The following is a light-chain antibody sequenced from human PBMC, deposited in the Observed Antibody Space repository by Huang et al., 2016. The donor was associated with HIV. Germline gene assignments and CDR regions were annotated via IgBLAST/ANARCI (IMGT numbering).Light chain of an antibody. CDR3: QQYNTYLYT. V-gene: IGKV1-5*03. CDR2: RAS. CDR1: NINTW. J-gene: IGKJ2*01. Sequence: NINTWLAWYQQKPGKAPDLLIYRASSLQVGVPSRFTGSGSGTEFTLTITSLQPDDLGTYYCQQYNTYLYTFGQGTKLEI.